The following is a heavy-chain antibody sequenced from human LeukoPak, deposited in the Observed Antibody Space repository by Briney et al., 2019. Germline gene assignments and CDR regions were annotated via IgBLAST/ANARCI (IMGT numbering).Heavy chain of an antibody. Sequence: GGSLRLSCAASXXXXXDYYMSWIRQAPGKGLEWVSYISSSGSTIYYADSVKGRFTISRDNAKNSLYLQMNSLRAEDTAVYYCARQGYGLDSPDYWGQGTLVTVSS. V-gene: IGHV3-11*01. CDR2: ISSSGSTI. J-gene: IGHJ4*02. CDR1: XXXXXDYY. D-gene: IGHD5-18*01. CDR3: ARQGYGLDSPDY.